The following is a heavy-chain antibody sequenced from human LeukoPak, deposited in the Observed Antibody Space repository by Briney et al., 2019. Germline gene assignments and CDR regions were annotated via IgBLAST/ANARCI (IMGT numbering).Heavy chain of an antibody. D-gene: IGHD1-26*01. CDR3: TSVGASYYFDY. J-gene: IGHJ4*02. CDR1: GFTFGDYA. V-gene: IGHV3-49*03. Sequence: GGSLRLSCTASGFTFGDYAMSWFCQAPGKGLEWVGFIRSKAYGGTTEYAASVKGRFTISRDDSKSIAYLQMNSLKTEDTAVYYCTSVGASYYFDYWGQGTLVTVSS. CDR2: IRSKAYGGTT.